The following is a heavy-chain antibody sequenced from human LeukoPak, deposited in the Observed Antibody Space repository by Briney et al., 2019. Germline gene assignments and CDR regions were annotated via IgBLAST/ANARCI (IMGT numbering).Heavy chain of an antibody. CDR3: ARGPVSSWYLNY. D-gene: IGHD6-13*01. CDR2: INHSGST. J-gene: IGHJ4*02. V-gene: IGHV4-34*01. Sequence: SETLSLTCTVSGGSISSYYWSWIRQPPGKGLEWIGEINHSGSTNYNPSLKSRVTISVDTSKNQFSLKLSSVTAADTAVYYCARGPVSSWYLNYWGQGTLVTVSS. CDR1: GGSISSYY.